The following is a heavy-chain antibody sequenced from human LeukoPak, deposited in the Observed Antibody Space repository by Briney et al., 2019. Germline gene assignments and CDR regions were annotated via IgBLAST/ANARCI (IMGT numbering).Heavy chain of an antibody. CDR1: GFTFSRYD. J-gene: IGHJ6*02. CDR2: ISYDGTDK. Sequence: PGRSLRLSCAASGFTFSRYDMHWVRQAPGKGLEWVAVISYDGTDKYCADSVKGRFTISRDNSKNTLYLQMNSLRAEDTAVYYCARDSAITIFFTPLMDVWGQGTTVTVPS. CDR3: ARDSAITIFFTPLMDV. V-gene: IGHV3-30-3*01. D-gene: IGHD3-9*01.